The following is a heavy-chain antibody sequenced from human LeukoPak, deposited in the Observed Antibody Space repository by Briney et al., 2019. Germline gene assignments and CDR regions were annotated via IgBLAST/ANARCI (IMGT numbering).Heavy chain of an antibody. J-gene: IGHJ4*02. D-gene: IGHD2-15*01. V-gene: IGHV3-7*03. CDR3: ARVSLGYCSGGTCYFQGH. Sequence: GGSLRLSCAASGFTFSSYAMSWVRQAPGKGLEWVASINHNGNVNYYVDSVKGRFTISRDNAKNSLYLQMSNLRAEDTAVYYCARVSLGYCSGGTCYFQGHWGQGTLVTVSS. CDR1: GFTFSSYA. CDR2: INHNGNVN.